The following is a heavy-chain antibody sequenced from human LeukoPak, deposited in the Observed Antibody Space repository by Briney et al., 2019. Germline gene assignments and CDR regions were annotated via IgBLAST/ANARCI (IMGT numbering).Heavy chain of an antibody. Sequence: SQTLSLTCALSGDSVSANSATWNWVRQSPSRGLEWLGRTYYTSKWHDDYAVSVKSRIIINSDTSKNQFSLQLNSVTPEDTAVYYCARVSSPWSPRDAFDIWGQGTMVTVSS. CDR1: GDSVSANSAT. CDR3: ARVSSPWSPRDAFDI. D-gene: IGHD1-26*01. V-gene: IGHV6-1*01. CDR2: TYYTSKWHD. J-gene: IGHJ3*02.